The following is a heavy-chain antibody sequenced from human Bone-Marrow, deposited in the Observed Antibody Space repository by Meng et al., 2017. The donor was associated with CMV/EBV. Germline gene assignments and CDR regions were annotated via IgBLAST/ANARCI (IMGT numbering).Heavy chain of an antibody. D-gene: IGHD3-10*01. CDR3: ARAMVRGVQRYFDY. Sequence: QVLLQEAAPGRSKPSATPPPTCTGSGVSISISYWSWSRQPAGKGLEWIGRIYTSGSTNYNPSLKSRVTMSVDTSKNQFSLKLSSVTAADTAVYYCARAMVRGVQRYFDYWGQGTLVTVSS. CDR1: GVSISISY. V-gene: IGHV4-4*07. CDR2: IYTSGST. J-gene: IGHJ4*02.